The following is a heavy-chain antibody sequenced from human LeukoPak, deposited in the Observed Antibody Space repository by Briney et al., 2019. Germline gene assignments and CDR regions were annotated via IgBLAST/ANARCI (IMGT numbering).Heavy chain of an antibody. Sequence: ASVKVSCKASGYTFTGYYMHWVRQAPGQGLEWMGWINPNSGGTNYAQKFQGRVTMTRDTSISTAYMELSRLRSDDTAVYYCARLGYCSSTSCYVLWFDPWGQGTLVTVSS. CDR2: INPNSGGT. CDR3: ARLGYCSSTSCYVLWFDP. J-gene: IGHJ5*02. V-gene: IGHV1-2*02. D-gene: IGHD2-2*01. CDR1: GYTFTGYY.